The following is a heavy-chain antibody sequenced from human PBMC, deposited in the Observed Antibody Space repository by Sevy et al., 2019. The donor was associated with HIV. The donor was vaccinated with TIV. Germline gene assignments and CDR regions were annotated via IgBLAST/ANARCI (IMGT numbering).Heavy chain of an antibody. CDR3: ARVGRADAFDI. Sequence: GGSLRLSCAASGFTFSSYSMNWVRQAPGKGLEWVSSISSSSSYIYYADSVKGRFTISRDNAKNSLYLQMNSLRAEDTAVYYCARVGRADAFDIWGQGTMVTVSS. J-gene: IGHJ3*02. CDR2: ISSSSSYI. CDR1: GFTFSSYS. V-gene: IGHV3-21*01.